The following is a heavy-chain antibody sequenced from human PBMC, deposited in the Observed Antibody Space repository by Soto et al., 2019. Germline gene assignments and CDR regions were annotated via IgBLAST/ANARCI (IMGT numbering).Heavy chain of an antibody. D-gene: IGHD3-3*01. Sequence: GASVNVSCKASRYTFTSYYMHWVRQAPGQGVESMVIINPSGGSTSYAQKFQGRVTMTRDTSTSTVYMELSRLRSEDTAVYYCARAHNYDFWSGYYYYGMDVWGQGTTVTVSS. J-gene: IGHJ6*02. CDR1: RYTFTSYY. V-gene: IGHV1-46*01. CDR3: ARAHNYDFWSGYYYYGMDV. CDR2: INPSGGST.